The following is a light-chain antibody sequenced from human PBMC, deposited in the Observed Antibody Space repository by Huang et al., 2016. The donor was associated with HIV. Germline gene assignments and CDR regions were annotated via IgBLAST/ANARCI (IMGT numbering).Light chain of an antibody. J-gene: IGKJ3*01. Sequence: EIVMTQSPATLSVSPGERATLSCRASQSVTSNLAWYQQKPGQAPRPRIYGASARATGIPARFSGSGSGTEFTLTISSLQSEDFAVYYCQRYDNWPKFTFGPGTKVDIK. CDR1: QSVTSN. CDR2: GAS. CDR3: QRYDNWPKFT. V-gene: IGKV3-15*01.